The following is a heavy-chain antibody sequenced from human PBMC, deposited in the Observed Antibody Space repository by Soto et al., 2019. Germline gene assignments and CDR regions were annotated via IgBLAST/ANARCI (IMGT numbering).Heavy chain of an antibody. V-gene: IGHV3-21*06. CDR2: ISSSSGYI. Sequence: PGGSLRLSCAASGFIFSSYTMNWVRQAPGKGLEWVSSISSSSGYIYYADSLKGRFTISRDNAKNSLYLQMNSLRAEDTAVYYCARESEDLTSNFDYWGQGTLVTVSS. CDR3: ARESEDLTSNFDY. J-gene: IGHJ4*02. CDR1: GFIFSSYT.